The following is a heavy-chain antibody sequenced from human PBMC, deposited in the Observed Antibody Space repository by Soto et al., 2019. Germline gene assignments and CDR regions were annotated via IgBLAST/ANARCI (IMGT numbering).Heavy chain of an antibody. Sequence: SETLSLTCAVYGGSFSGYYWSWIRQPPGKGLEWIGEINHSGSTNYNPSLKSRVTISVDTSKNQFSLKLSSVTAADTAVYYCARTMRRGYSSGYYFDYWGQGTLVTVS. V-gene: IGHV4-34*01. CDR2: INHSGST. J-gene: IGHJ4*02. D-gene: IGHD5-18*01. CDR3: ARTMRRGYSSGYYFDY. CDR1: GGSFSGYY.